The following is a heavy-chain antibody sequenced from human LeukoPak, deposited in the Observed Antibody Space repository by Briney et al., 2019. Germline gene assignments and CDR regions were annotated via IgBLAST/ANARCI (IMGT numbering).Heavy chain of an antibody. J-gene: IGHJ4*02. Sequence: GGSLRLSCAASGITFDDYAMHWVRQAPGKGLEWVSGISWNSGSIGYADSVKGRFTISRDNAKNSLYLQMNSLRAEDTAVYYCAKVIAAAGTIDYWGQGTLVTVSS. D-gene: IGHD6-13*01. CDR3: AKVIAAAGTIDY. CDR2: ISWNSGSI. CDR1: GITFDDYA. V-gene: IGHV3-9*01.